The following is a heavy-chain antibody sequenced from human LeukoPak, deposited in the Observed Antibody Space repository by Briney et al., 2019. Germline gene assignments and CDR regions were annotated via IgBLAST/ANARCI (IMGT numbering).Heavy chain of an antibody. Sequence: PSETLSLTCTVSGGSISSYYWSWIRQPPGKGLEWIGYIYYSGSTNYNPSLKSRVTISVDTSKNQFSLKLSSATAADTAVYYCAKEDDEKGRYYFDYWGQGTLVTVSS. D-gene: IGHD1-1*01. CDR1: GGSISSYY. CDR2: IYYSGST. V-gene: IGHV4-59*01. J-gene: IGHJ4*02. CDR3: AKEDDEKGRYYFDY.